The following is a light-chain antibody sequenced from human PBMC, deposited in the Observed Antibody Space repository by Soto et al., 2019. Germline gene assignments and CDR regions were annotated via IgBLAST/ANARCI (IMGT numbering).Light chain of an antibody. CDR1: SSNIGAGYD. Sequence: QPVLTQPPSVSGAPGQRVTISCTGSSSNIGAGYDVHWYQQLPGTAPKLLISGNNDRPSGVPDRFSGSKSGTSASLAITGLQAEDEADYYCQSYDSSLSGSVFGGGIKVTVL. J-gene: IGLJ2*01. CDR2: GNN. CDR3: QSYDSSLSGSV. V-gene: IGLV1-40*01.